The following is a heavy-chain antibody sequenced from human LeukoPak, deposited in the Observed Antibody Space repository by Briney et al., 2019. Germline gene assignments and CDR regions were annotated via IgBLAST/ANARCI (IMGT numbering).Heavy chain of an antibody. CDR2: IRSKTDGGTT. V-gene: IGHV3-15*01. J-gene: IGHJ4*02. CDR3: TTVAAAGHYDY. D-gene: IGHD6-13*01. CDR1: GFTFSNAW. Sequence: GGSLRPSCAASGFTFSNAWMSWVRQAPGKGLEWVGRIRSKTDGGTTDYAAPVKGRFTILRDDSKNTLFLQMNSLKTEDTAVYYCTTVAAAGHYDYWGQGTLVTVSS.